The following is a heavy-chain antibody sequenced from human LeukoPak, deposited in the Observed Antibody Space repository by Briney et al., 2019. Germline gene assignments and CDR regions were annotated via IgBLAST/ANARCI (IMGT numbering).Heavy chain of an antibody. CDR2: INHSGST. V-gene: IGHV4-34*01. D-gene: IGHD3-10*01. CDR3: AGYSGRKDAFDI. J-gene: IGHJ3*02. Sequence: SETLSLTCAVYGGSFSGYYWSWIRQPPGKGLEWIGEINHSGSTNYNPSLKSRVTISVDTSKNQFSLKLSSVTAADTAVYYCAGYSGRKDAFDIWGQGTMVTVSS. CDR1: GGSFSGYY.